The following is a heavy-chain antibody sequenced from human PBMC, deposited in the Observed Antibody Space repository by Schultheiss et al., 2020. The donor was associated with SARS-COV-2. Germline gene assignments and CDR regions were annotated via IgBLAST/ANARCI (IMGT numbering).Heavy chain of an antibody. CDR3: ARDQDSSGYYGVYAAFDI. CDR1: GYTFTSYG. CDR2: IIPIFGTA. J-gene: IGHJ3*02. Sequence: SVKVSCKASGYTFTSYGISWVRQAPGQGLEWMGGIIPIFGTANYAQKFQGRVTMTRNTSTSTAYMELSSLGSEDTAVYYCARDQDSSGYYGVYAAFDIWGQGTTVTVSS. V-gene: IGHV1-69*05. D-gene: IGHD3-22*01.